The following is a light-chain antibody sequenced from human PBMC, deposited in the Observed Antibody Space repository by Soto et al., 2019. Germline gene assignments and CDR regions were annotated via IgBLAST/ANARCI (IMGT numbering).Light chain of an antibody. Sequence: EILLTQSPGTLSLSPGERATLSCRASQSVTTNYLGWYQQKPSQAPRLLIYAASSRATGIPDRFSGSGSGTDFNLTISRLEPEDFAVYYCQQYGRSPYTFGQGTKVEI. CDR3: QQYGRSPYT. J-gene: IGKJ2*01. CDR1: QSVTTNY. V-gene: IGKV3-20*01. CDR2: AAS.